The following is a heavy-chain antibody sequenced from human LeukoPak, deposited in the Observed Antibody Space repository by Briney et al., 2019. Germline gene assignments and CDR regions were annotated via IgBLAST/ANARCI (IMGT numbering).Heavy chain of an antibody. J-gene: IGHJ5*02. CDR1: GYTFTDYY. CDR2: INTNSGGT. D-gene: IGHD2-2*01. CDR3: AREGDVVADVNWFDP. Sequence: ASVKVSCKSSGYTFTDYYIHWVRQAPGQGPEWMGWINTNSGGTNYAQKFQGRITLTRGTSITTAFMALGRLTSDDTAVYYCAREGDVVADVNWFDPWGQGTLVTVSS. V-gene: IGHV1-2*02.